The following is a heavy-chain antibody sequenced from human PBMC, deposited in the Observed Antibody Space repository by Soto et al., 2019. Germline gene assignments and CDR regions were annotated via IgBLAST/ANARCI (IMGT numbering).Heavy chain of an antibody. D-gene: IGHD6-13*01. V-gene: IGHV3-73*01. CDR2: IRSKANSYAT. CDR3: TRHSLWEAAGNYHMDV. Sequence: PGGSLRLSCAASGFTFSGSAMHWVRQASGKGLEWVGRIRSKANSYATAYAASVKGRFTISRDDSKNTAYLQMNSLKTEDTAVYYCTRHSLWEAAGNYHMDVWGKGTTVTVSS. CDR1: GFTFSGSA. J-gene: IGHJ6*03.